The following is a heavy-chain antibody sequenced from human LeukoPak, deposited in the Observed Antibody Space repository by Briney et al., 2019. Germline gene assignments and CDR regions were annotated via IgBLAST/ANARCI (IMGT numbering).Heavy chain of an antibody. V-gene: IGHV4-59*01. CDR2: IFYSGSA. CDR3: ARDRSVSAPLFDY. J-gene: IGHJ4*01. CDR1: GDSISGYY. D-gene: IGHD6-6*01. Sequence: SDTLSLTCTVSGDSISGYYWHWIRQPPGKGLEWDAYIFYSGSANYNPSLKSRVTISVDTSKSQISLKLSSVTAAHTAVYYCARDRSVSAPLFDYWGQGTLVTVSP.